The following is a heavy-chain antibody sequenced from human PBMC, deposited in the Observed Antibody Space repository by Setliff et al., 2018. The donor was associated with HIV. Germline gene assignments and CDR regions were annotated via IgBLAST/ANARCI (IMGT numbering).Heavy chain of an antibody. Sequence: SVKVSCKASGGTFSKDAINWVREAPGQGLEWMGGIIPIFSTTTYAQKFQGRVTITADKSTSTAYMDLSSLRSEDTAVYYCATEGRRDGYNPGFDYWGQGTLVTVSS. CDR2: IIPIFSTT. D-gene: IGHD5-12*01. CDR3: ATEGRRDGYNPGFDY. J-gene: IGHJ4*02. CDR1: GGTFSKDA. V-gene: IGHV1-69*06.